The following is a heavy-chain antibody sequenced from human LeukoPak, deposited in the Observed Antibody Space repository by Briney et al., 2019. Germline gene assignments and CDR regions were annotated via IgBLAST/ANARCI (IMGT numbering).Heavy chain of an antibody. CDR1: GGSVSSINYY. D-gene: IGHD6-13*01. CDR2: LSYSVHS. J-gene: IGHJ4*02. CDR3: ARVAVAGTGPDY. Sequence: PSETLSLTCTVSGGSVSSINYYWSWIRQPPGKGLEWVGFLSYSVHSDYNPSLKSRVTISVDTSKNQFSLRLSSVTAADTAFYYCARVAVAGTGPDYWGQGTLVTVSS. V-gene: IGHV4-61*01.